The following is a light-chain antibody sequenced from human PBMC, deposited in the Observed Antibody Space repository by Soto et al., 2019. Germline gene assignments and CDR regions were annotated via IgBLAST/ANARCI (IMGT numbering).Light chain of an antibody. V-gene: IGLV2-14*03. J-gene: IGLJ1*01. CDR2: DVS. Sequence: QSALTQPASVSGSPGQSITIACTGASSDLGDYNYVSWYLQHPGKAPKLMIYDVSSRPSGVSDRFSGSKSGNTASLTISGLQAEDEADYYCTSYTTTGTYVFATGTKLTVL. CDR1: SSDLGDYNY. CDR3: TSYTTTGTYV.